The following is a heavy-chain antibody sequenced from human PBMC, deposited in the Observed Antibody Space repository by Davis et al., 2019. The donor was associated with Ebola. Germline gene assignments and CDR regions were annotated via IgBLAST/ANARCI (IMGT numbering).Heavy chain of an antibody. CDR3: ARDRGPRGWFDP. D-gene: IGHD3-10*01. Sequence: GESLKISCAASGFTFSSYGMHWVRQAPGKGLEWVAVIWYDGSNKYYADSVKGRFPISRDNSKNTLYLQMNSLRAEDTAVYYCARDRGPRGWFDPWGQGTLVTVSS. CDR1: GFTFSSYG. V-gene: IGHV3-33*08. CDR2: IWYDGSNK. J-gene: IGHJ5*02.